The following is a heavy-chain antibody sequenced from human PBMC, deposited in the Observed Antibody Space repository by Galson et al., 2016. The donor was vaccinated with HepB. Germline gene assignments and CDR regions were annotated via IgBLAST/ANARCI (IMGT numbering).Heavy chain of an antibody. V-gene: IGHV3-21*01. CDR1: GSTFSSYS. Sequence: SLRLSCAASGSTFSSYSMNWVRQAPGKGLEWVSFISSSSTYIYYADSVRGRFTISRDNAKNSLYLQMNSLRAEDTAVYYCARLVENWNEAGRFDSWGQGTLVTVSS. CDR3: ARLVENWNEAGRFDS. D-gene: IGHD1-1*01. J-gene: IGHJ4*02. CDR2: ISSSSTYI.